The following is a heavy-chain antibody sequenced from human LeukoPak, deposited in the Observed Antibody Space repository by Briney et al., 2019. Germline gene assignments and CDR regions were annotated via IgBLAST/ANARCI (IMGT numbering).Heavy chain of an antibody. CDR1: GGSISSYY. Sequence: KTSETLSLTCTISGGSISSYYWNWIRQPPGKGLEWIGYIYYSGSTNYNPSLKSRVTISVDTSKNQFSLKLSSVTAADTAVYYCARGADSSGYYSIFYFDYWGQGTLDTVSS. J-gene: IGHJ4*02. CDR2: IYYSGST. V-gene: IGHV4-59*01. CDR3: ARGADSSGYYSIFYFDY. D-gene: IGHD3-22*01.